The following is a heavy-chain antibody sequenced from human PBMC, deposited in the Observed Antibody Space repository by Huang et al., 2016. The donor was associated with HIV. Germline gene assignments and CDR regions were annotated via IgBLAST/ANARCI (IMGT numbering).Heavy chain of an antibody. CDR1: RFTFSNYA. V-gene: IGHV3-30-3*01. Sequence: QVQLVESGGGVVQPGRSLRLSCAASRFTFSNYAMHWVRQAPGKGLEWVAVISDDGSNKYYDDSVKGGLTISRDNSKNTLYLQMNSLRAEDTAVYYCARDLWLRDLYYYYYMDVWGKGTTVTVSS. D-gene: IGHD5-12*01. CDR3: ARDLWLRDLYYYYYMDV. CDR2: ISDDGSNK. J-gene: IGHJ6*03.